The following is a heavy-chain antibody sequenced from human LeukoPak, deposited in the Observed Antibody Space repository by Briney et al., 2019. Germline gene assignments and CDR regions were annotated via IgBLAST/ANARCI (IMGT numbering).Heavy chain of an antibody. J-gene: IGHJ3*02. CDR3: AKAGRSGWYPGWPFDI. D-gene: IGHD6-19*01. CDR2: IRDSGAST. Sequence: GGSLRLSCAASGFTFLTYAMSWVRQAPGKGLQWVSVIRDSGASTYYADSVKGRFTISRDNSKNTLYLQMNSLRAEHTAVYYCAKAGRSGWYPGWPFDIWGQGTMVTVSS. CDR1: GFTFLTYA. V-gene: IGHV3-23*01.